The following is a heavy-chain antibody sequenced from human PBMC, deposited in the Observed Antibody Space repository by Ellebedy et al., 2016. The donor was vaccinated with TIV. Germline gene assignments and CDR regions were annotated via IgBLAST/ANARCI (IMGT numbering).Heavy chain of an antibody. CDR1: GYTFTGYY. J-gene: IGHJ4*02. V-gene: IGHV1-2*02. Sequence: AASVKVSCKASGYTFTGYYMHWVRQVPGQGLEWMGWINPNRGGTNYAQKFQGRVTMTGDTFISTAYMELSSLRSDDTAVYYCARNGVGTWADFDYWGQGTLVTVSS. D-gene: IGHD1-1*01. CDR3: ARNGVGTWADFDY. CDR2: INPNRGGT.